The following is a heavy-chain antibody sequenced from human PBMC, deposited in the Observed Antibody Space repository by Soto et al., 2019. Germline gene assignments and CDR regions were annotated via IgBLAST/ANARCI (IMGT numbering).Heavy chain of an antibody. Sequence: PGGSLRLSCVASGFTFSRYGMHWVRQAPGKGLEWVAVIWNDGSKQVYDDSVKGRFTISRDNSKNTLYLEMDSLRDEDTSVYYCARDDDYEANAIDLWGQGTLVTVPS. D-gene: IGHD4-17*01. CDR3: ARDDDYEANAIDL. J-gene: IGHJ5*02. V-gene: IGHV3-33*01. CDR2: IWNDGSKQ. CDR1: GFTFSRYG.